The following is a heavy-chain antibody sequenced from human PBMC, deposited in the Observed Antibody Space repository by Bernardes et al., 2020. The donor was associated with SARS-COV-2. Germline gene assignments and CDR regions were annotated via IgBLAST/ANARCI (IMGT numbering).Heavy chain of an antibody. CDR1: GFTFSNYA. V-gene: IGHV3-23*01. Sequence: GGSLRLSCAASGFTFSNYAMNWVRQAPGKGLEWVSNISDSGGNIYYADSVKGRFTISRDNSKNTLYLQMNSLRAEDTAVYYCAKAAESWSGYSYFDYWGQGSLVTVSS. J-gene: IGHJ4*02. D-gene: IGHD3-3*01. CDR2: ISDSGGNI. CDR3: AKAAESWSGYSYFDY.